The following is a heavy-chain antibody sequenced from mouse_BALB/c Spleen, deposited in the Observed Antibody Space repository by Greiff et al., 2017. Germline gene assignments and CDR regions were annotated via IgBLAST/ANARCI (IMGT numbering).Heavy chain of an antibody. CDR1: GYTFTSYW. J-gene: IGHJ3*01. Sequence: QVQLQQSGAELVRPGASVKLSCKASGYTFTSYWINWVKQRPGQGLEWIGNIYPSDSYTNYNQKFKDKATLTVDKSSSTAYMQLSSPTSEDSAVYYCTRVYGSSYVAWFAYWGQGTLVTVSA. V-gene: IGHV1-69*02. D-gene: IGHD1-1*01. CDR2: IYPSDSYT. CDR3: TRVYGSSYVAWFAY.